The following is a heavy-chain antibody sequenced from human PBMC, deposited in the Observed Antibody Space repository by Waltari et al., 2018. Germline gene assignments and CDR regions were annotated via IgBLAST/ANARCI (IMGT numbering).Heavy chain of an antibody. J-gene: IGHJ4*02. CDR3: ASLAEDIVATIYTATFDY. D-gene: IGHD5-12*01. Sequence: QVQLQESGPGLVKPSQTLSLTCTVSGGSISSGSYYWSWIRQPAGKGLEWIGYIYTSGSTNYNPSLKSRVTISVDTSKNQFSLKLSSVTAADTAVYYCASLAEDIVATIYTATFDYWGQGTLVTVSS. CDR2: IYTSGST. CDR1: GGSISSGSYY. V-gene: IGHV4-61*09.